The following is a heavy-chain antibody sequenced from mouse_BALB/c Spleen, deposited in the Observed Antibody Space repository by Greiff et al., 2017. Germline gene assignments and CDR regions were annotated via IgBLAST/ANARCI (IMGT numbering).Heavy chain of an antibody. V-gene: IGHV2-6-7*01. CDR2: IWGDGST. J-gene: IGHJ4*01. CDR3: ARELFYYAMDY. Sequence: VKLMESGPGLVAPSESLSITCTVSGFSLTGYGVNWVRQPPGKGLEWLGMIWGDGSTDYNSALKSRLSISKDDSKSQVFLKMNSLQTDDTARYYCARELFYYAMDYWGQGTSVTVSS. CDR1: GFSLTGYG.